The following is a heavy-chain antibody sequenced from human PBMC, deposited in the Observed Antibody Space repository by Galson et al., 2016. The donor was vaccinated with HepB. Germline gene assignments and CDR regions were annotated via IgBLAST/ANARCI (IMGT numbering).Heavy chain of an antibody. D-gene: IGHD2-2*01. CDR1: GFTFTSSA. V-gene: IGHV1-58*01. J-gene: IGHJ6*02. Sequence: SVKVSCKASGFTFTSSAVQWVRQARGQRLEWIGWIVVGSGNTNYAQKFPERVTITRDMSTSTAYMELSSLRSEDTAVYYCAAERVTSSDYYYYYGMDIWGRGTTVTVSS. CDR3: AAERVTSSDYYYYYGMDI. CDR2: IVVGSGNT.